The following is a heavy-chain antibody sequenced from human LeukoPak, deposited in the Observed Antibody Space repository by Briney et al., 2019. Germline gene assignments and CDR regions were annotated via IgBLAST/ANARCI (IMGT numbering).Heavy chain of an antibody. D-gene: IGHD3-22*01. CDR3: AKGAYYYDSSAFDM. J-gene: IGHJ3*02. CDR2: ISGSSGST. CDR1: GFTLSSNA. V-gene: IGHV3-23*01. Sequence: PGGSLRLSCAASGFTLSSNAMSWVRQAPGKGLEWVSSISGSSGSTYYGDSVKGRFIISRDNSKNTLYVQMNSLRAEDTAVYYCAKGAYYYDSSAFDMWSQTTMVTVSS.